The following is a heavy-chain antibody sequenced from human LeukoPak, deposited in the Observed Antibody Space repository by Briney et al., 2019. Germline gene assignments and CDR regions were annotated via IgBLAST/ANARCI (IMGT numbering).Heavy chain of an antibody. CDR3: ARDGCAGGTCYLNPFDY. CDR2: ISYDGINT. CDR1: GFTFSSYA. J-gene: IGHJ4*02. V-gene: IGHV3-30-3*01. Sequence: GGSLRLSCAASGFTFSSYAIHWVRQAPGRGLEWVAVISYDGINTKYADSVQGRFTLSRDNSKNTVRLRMNSLRPEDTAVYYCARDGCAGGTCYLNPFDYWGQGTLVTVSA. D-gene: IGHD2-15*01.